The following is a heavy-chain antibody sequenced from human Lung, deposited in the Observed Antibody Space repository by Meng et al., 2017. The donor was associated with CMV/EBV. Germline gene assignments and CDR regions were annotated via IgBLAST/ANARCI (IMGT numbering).Heavy chain of an antibody. CDR1: GFTFSSYW. V-gene: IGHV3-74*01. D-gene: IGHD4-23*01. J-gene: IGHJ3*02. CDR2: INSDGSST. Sequence: GESLKISCAASGFTFSSYWMHWVRQAPGKGLVWVSRINSDGSSTSYADSVKGRFTISRDNAKNTLYLQMNSLRAEDTAVYYCAREQPNSDVFDIWGQGSMVTVSS. CDR3: AREQPNSDVFDI.